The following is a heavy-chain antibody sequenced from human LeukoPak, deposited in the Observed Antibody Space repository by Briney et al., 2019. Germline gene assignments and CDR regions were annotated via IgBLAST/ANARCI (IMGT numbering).Heavy chain of an antibody. CDR3: AKDWHILTGRNCFDP. Sequence: SVKVSCKASGGTFSSYAISWVRQAPGQGLEWMGGIIPIFGTANYAQKFQGRVTMSADTSTSTAYMELRSLRFDDTAIYYCAKDWHILTGRNCFDPWGQGTLVTVSS. J-gene: IGHJ5*02. V-gene: IGHV1-69*06. D-gene: IGHD3-9*01. CDR1: GGTFSSYA. CDR2: IIPIFGTA.